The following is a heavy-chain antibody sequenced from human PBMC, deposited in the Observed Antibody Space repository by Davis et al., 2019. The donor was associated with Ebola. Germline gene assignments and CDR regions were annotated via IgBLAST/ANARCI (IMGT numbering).Heavy chain of an antibody. V-gene: IGHV3-72*01. CDR2: TRNKANSYTT. CDR3: ARASRYSGSWGEYMDV. CDR1: GFTFSDYY. J-gene: IGHJ6*03. Sequence: PGGSLRLSCAASGFTFSDYYMDWVRQAPGKGLEWVGRTRNKANSYTTEYAASVKGRFTISRDDSKNSLYLQMNSLKTEDTAVYYCARASRYSGSWGEYMDVWGKGTTVTVSS. D-gene: IGHD1-26*01.